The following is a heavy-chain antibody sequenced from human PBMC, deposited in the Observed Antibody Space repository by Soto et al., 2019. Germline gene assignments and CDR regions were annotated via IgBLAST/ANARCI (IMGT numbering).Heavy chain of an antibody. CDR3: ARATYSSSYYFDS. J-gene: IGHJ4*02. V-gene: IGHV3-48*03. Sequence: GGSLRLSCAASGFTFSSFEMNWVRQAPGKGLEWVSKIGSSGSTMWYADSVKGRFTISRDNAKNSLYLQMNSLRGEDTAVYYCARATYSSSYYFDSWGQGTLVTVSS. CDR1: GFTFSSFE. CDR2: IGSSGSTM. D-gene: IGHD6-6*01.